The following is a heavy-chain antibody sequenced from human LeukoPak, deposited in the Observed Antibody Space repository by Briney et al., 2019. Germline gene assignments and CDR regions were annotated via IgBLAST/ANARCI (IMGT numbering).Heavy chain of an antibody. CDR3: ARDTRGYSYGYRY. CDR1: GYTFTSYD. V-gene: IGHV1-8*03. Sequence: ASVKVSCKASGYTFTSYDINWVRQATGQGLEWMGWMNPNSGNTGYAQKFQDRVTITRNTSISTAYMEQSSLRSEDTAVYYCARDTRGYSYGYRYWGQGTLVTVSS. D-gene: IGHD5-18*01. CDR2: MNPNSGNT. J-gene: IGHJ4*02.